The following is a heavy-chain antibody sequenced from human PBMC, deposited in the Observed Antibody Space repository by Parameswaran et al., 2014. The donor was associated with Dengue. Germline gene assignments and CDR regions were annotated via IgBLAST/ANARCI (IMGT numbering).Heavy chain of an antibody. CDR3: ARRIQLWFSSPSTTDAFDI. J-gene: IGHJ3*02. V-gene: IGHV1-3*01. CDR2: INAGNGNT. Sequence: WVRQAPGQRLEWMGWINAGNGNTKYSQKFQGRVTITRDTSASTAYMELSSLRSEDTAVYYCARRIQLWFSSPSTTDAFDIWAKDNGH. D-gene: IGHD5-18*01.